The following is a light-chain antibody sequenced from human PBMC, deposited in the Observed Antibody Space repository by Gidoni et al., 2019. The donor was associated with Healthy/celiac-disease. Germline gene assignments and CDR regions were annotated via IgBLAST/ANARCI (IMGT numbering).Light chain of an antibody. CDR2: DAS. V-gene: IGKV1-33*01. J-gene: IGKJ4*01. Sequence: DIQMTQPPSSLPASVGDRVTITCQASHDISNYLNWDQQKPGKAPKLLIYDASNLETGVPSSFSGSGSGTDFTFTISSLQPEDMATYYCQQYDNLPPLTFGGGTKVEIK. CDR1: HDISNY. CDR3: QQYDNLPPLT.